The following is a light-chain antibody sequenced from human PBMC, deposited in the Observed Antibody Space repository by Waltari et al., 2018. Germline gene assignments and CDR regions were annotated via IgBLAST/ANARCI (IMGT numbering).Light chain of an antibody. CDR3: QTGGFGIWV. CDR1: SGHSSYA. CDR2: VNSDGSH. V-gene: IGLV4-69*01. J-gene: IGLJ3*02. Sequence: QLMLTQSPSASASLGASVRLTCTLSSGHSSYAVAWHQQQPEKGPRYLMKVNSDGSHNKGDGIPDRFSGSSSGDERSLTIASLQSEDEADYYCQTGGFGIWVFGGGTKLTVL.